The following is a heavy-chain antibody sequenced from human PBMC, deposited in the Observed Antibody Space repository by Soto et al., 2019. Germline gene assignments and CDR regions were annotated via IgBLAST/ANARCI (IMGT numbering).Heavy chain of an antibody. CDR3: ARGRWIQLVYYFDY. V-gene: IGHV4-30-4*01. J-gene: IGHJ4*02. CDR1: GGSISSGDYY. Sequence: PSETLSLTCTVSGGSISSGDYYWSWIRQPPRKGLEWIGYIYYSGGTYYNPSLKSRVTISVDTSKNQFSLKLSSVTAADTAVYYRARGRWIQLVYYFDYWGQGTLVTVSS. D-gene: IGHD5-18*01. CDR2: IYYSGGT.